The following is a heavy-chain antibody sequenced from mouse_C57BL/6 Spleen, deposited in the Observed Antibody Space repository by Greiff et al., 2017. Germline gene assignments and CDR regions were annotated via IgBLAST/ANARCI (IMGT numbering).Heavy chain of an antibody. D-gene: IGHD2-4*01. CDR3: ARNEFDDYGDFDY. Sequence: EVMLVESGGGLVKPGGSLKLSCAASGFTFSDYGMHWVRQAPEKGLEWVAYISSGSSTIYYADTVKGRFTISRDNAKNTLFLQMTSLRSEDTAMYYCARNEFDDYGDFDYWGQGTTLTVSS. CDR2: ISSGSSTI. V-gene: IGHV5-17*01. CDR1: GFTFSDYG. J-gene: IGHJ2*01.